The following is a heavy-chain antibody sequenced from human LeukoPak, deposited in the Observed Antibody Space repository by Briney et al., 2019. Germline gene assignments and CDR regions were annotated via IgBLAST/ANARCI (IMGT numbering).Heavy chain of an antibody. CDR1: GYSFTSYW. CDR2: IHPGDSDT. D-gene: IGHD2-15*01. V-gene: IGHV5-51*01. CDR3: ARGRWDIVVVVAARGKYYFDY. Sequence: GESLKISCKGSGYSFTSYWIGWVRQMPGKGLEWMGIIHPGDSDTRYSPSFQGQVTISADKSISTAYLQWSSLKASDTAMYYCARGRWDIVVVVAARGKYYFDYWGQGTLVTVSS. J-gene: IGHJ4*02.